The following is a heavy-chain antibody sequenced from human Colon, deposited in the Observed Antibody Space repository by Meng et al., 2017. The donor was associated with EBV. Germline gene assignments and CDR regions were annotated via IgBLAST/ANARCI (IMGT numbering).Heavy chain of an antibody. CDR3: SRVRRIPGARVFDY. Sequence: GLQEGTGQGMGERAGTGAVTLDKTCVSKSRSDRWNGVRQPTGKGLEGIGRICGGGGSNYNPSFKRRVSVSVDTFDKHLSQKQSYVTAANTAVNYWSRVRRIPGARVFDYWGQGTLVTVSS. CDR1: CVSKSRSDR. CDR2: ICGGGGS. D-gene: IGHD2-21*01. V-gene: IGHV4-4*02. J-gene: IGHJ4*02.